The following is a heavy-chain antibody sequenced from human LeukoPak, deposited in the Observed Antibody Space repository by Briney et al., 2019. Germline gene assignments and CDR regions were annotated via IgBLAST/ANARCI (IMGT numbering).Heavy chain of an antibody. J-gene: IGHJ6*04. V-gene: IGHV3-23*01. Sequence: PGGSLRLSCAASGFTFRSYSMSWVRQAPGEGREWVSAISGSGGCTYYAVPVKGRLTIYSDNSKNTQYLQMDTLRADDPGDYYGARSKWELPDSYYYGMDVWGEGPTVTVSS. D-gene: IGHD1-26*01. CDR3: ARSKWELPDSYYYGMDV. CDR1: GFTFRSYS. CDR2: ISGSGGCT.